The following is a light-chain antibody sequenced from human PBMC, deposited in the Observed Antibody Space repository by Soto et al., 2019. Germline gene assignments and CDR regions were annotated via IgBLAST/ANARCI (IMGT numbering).Light chain of an antibody. CDR1: QSVSSL. J-gene: IGKJ1*01. V-gene: IGKV3-11*01. Sequence: DIVLTQSPDTLSLSPGERATLSCRASQSVSSLLVWYQQKPGQAPRLVIYDASNRATGTPARFSGSGSGTDFTLTISSLEPEDFAVYYCQQYVTSSPRTFGQGTKVEIK. CDR2: DAS. CDR3: QQYVTSSPRT.